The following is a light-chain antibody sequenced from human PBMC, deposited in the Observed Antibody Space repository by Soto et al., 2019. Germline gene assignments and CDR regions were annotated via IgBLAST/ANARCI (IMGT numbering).Light chain of an antibody. V-gene: IGKV1-6*01. CDR3: LQDYNYPRT. CDR1: QGGSNY. Sequence: VQMTPSPSPLSASVGDSVTITCLAMQGGSNYLAWYQQKPGKAPKLLIYSASSLQSGVPSRFSGSGSGTDFTLTISSLQPEDFATYYCLQDYNYPRTFGQGTKVDIK. J-gene: IGKJ1*01. CDR2: SAS.